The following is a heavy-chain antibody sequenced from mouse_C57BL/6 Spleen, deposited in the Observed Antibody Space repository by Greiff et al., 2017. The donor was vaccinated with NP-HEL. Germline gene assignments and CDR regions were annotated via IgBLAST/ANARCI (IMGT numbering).Heavy chain of an antibody. V-gene: IGHV3-6*01. CDR1: GYSITSGYY. J-gene: IGHJ4*01. CDR3: AREKESGAMDY. CDR2: ISYDGSN. Sequence: ESGPGLVKPSQSLSLTCSVTGYSITSGYYWNWIRQFPGNKLEWMGYISYDGSNNYNPSLKNRISITRDTSKNQFFLKLNSVTTEDTATYYCAREKESGAMDYWGQGTSVTVSS.